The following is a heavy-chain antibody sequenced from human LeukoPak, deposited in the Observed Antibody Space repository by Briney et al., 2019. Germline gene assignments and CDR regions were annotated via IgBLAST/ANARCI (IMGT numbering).Heavy chain of an antibody. V-gene: IGHV1-18*01. CDR3: ASRSGSYYGLDP. D-gene: IGHD3-10*01. J-gene: IGHJ5*02. CDR2: ISAYNGNT. CDR1: GYTFTSYG. Sequence: ASVKVSCKASGYTFTSYGVSWVRQAPGQGLEWMGWISAYNGNTNYAQKLQGRVTMTTDTSTSTAYMELRSLRSEDTAVYYCASRSGSYYGLDPWGQGTLVTVSS.